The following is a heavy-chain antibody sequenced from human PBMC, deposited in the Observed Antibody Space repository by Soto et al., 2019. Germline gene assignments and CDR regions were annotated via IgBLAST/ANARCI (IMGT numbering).Heavy chain of an antibody. V-gene: IGHV6-1*01. D-gene: IGHD1-7*01. CDR3: AGTTSHYWYYMDV. CDR1: RDSFSINNAA. CDR2: TYYRSRWYN. Sequence: QIPSPTCAISRDSFSINNAAWNWVRQSPSRGLEWLGRTYYRSRWYNDYAVSVRSRITVNPDTSKNQFSLQLTSVTPEDTAVYYCAGTTSHYWYYMDVWGKGTTVTVSS. J-gene: IGHJ6*03.